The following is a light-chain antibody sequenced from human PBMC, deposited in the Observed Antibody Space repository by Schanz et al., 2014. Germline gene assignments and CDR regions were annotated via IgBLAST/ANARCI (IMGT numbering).Light chain of an antibody. Sequence: EIVLTQSPGTLSLSPGERATLSCRASQSVSSNLAWYQQKPGQAPRLLIYGASSRATGIPDTFSGSGSGTDFTLTISRLEPEDFAVYYCHQYDRSPRTFGQGTKVEI. CDR2: GAS. V-gene: IGKV3-20*01. CDR1: QSVSSN. J-gene: IGKJ1*01. CDR3: HQYDRSPRT.